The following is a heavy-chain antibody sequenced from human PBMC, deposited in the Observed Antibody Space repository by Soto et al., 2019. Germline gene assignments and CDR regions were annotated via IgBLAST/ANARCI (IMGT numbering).Heavy chain of an antibody. V-gene: IGHV3-33*01. CDR2: IWYDGSNK. D-gene: IGHD3-16*01. CDR3: ARDVTLYDYVWGSYSH. J-gene: IGHJ4*02. Sequence: VEVIWYDGSNKYYADSVKGRFTISRDNSKNTLYLQMNSLRAEDTAVYYCARDVTLYDYVWGSYSHWGQGTLVTVSS.